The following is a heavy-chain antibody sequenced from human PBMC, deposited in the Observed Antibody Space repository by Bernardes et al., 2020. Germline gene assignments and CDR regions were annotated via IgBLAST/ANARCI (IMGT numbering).Heavy chain of an antibody. V-gene: IGHV4-4*02. CDR1: GGSVSSDNW. CDR2: IYHSGST. Sequence: SETLSLTCVVSGGSVSSDNWWSWVRQPPGKGLEWIGEIYHSGSTNYNPSLKSRVAISVDTSKNQFSLNLRSVTAADTAVYFCARGGEGFGELNPPWGQGTLVTVSS. D-gene: IGHD3-10*01. J-gene: IGHJ5*02. CDR3: ARGGEGFGELNPP.